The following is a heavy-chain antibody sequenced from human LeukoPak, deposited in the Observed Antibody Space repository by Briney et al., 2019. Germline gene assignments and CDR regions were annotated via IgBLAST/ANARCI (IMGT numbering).Heavy chain of an antibody. V-gene: IGHV3-11*04. CDR3: ARVRTVAGQRIMDY. Sequence: PGGSLRLSCAASGFTFNNYAMSWIRRAPGKGLEWVSYISSSGSTIYYADSVKGRFTISRDNAKNSLYLQMNSLRAEDTAVYYCARVRTVAGQRIMDYWGQGTLVTVSS. J-gene: IGHJ4*02. CDR2: ISSSGSTI. CDR1: GFTFNNYA. D-gene: IGHD6-19*01.